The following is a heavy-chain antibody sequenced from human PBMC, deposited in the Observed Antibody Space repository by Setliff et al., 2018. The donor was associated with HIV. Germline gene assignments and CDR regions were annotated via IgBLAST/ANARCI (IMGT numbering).Heavy chain of an antibody. CDR2: INTSGST. V-gene: IGHV4-4*07. CDR1: GGSVSNYY. Sequence: SETLSLTCTVSGGSVSNYYWTWIRQSAGKGLEWIGHINTSGSTKYNPSLKSRLTISIDTSKNQFSLNLRSVTAADTAVYYCARDPPGYGDSKDYWGQGKLVTVSS. D-gene: IGHD4-17*01. CDR3: ARDPPGYGDSKDY. J-gene: IGHJ4*02.